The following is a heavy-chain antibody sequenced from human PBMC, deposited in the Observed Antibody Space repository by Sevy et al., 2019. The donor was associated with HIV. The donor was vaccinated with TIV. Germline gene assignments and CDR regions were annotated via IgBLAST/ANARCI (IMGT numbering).Heavy chain of an antibody. CDR2: IKQDGSEK. CDR1: GFTFSSYW. D-gene: IGHD2-2*01. J-gene: IGHJ6*02. Sequence: GGSLRLSCAASGFTFSSYWMSWVRQAPGKGLEWVANIKQDGSEKYYVDSVKGRFTISRDNAKNSLYLQMNSLRAEDTAVYYCARDLYCSGTSCRIYYYYGMDVWGQGTTVTVSS. CDR3: ARDLYCSGTSCRIYYYYGMDV. V-gene: IGHV3-7*01.